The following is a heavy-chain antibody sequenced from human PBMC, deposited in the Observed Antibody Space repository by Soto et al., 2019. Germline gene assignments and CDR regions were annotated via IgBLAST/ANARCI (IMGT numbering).Heavy chain of an antibody. J-gene: IGHJ6*02. CDR3: ARDGYHYVMDL. V-gene: IGHV3-7*04. CDR1: GFPFSGYW. CDR2: TNQDGSGK. Sequence: EAQLVESGGGLVQPGGSLRLSCAASGFPFSGYWMSWVRHTPGKGLEWVANTNQDGSGKYYMDSVKGRFTISRDNTENSLYLQRNSLGDDDTGVYYCARDGYHYVMDLWGQGTTVTVSS.